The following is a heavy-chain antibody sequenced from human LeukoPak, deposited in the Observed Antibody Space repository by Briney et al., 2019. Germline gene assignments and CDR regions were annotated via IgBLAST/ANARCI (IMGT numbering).Heavy chain of an antibody. CDR2: IIPIFGTA. J-gene: IGHJ3*02. CDR3: ARTQSGFGRGYNWNYRPTHDAFDI. D-gene: IGHD1-7*01. Sequence: SSVKVSCKASGGTFSSYAISWVRQAPGQGREWMGGIIPIFGTANYAQKFQGRVTITTDESTSTAYMELSSLRSEDTAVYYCARTQSGFGRGYNWNYRPTHDAFDIWGQGTMVTVSS. V-gene: IGHV1-69*05. CDR1: GGTFSSYA.